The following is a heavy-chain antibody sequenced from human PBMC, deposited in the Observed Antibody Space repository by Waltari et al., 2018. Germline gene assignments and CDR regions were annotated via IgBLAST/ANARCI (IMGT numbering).Heavy chain of an antibody. D-gene: IGHD1-26*01. CDR3: ARGPLLSKVDY. CDR1: GCSISSGSYY. CDR2: IYTSGST. Sequence: QVQLQESGPGLVKPSQTLSLTCTVSGCSISSGSYYWSWIRQPAGKGLEWIGRIYTSGSTNYNPSLKSRVTISVDKSKNQFSLKLSSVTAADTAVYYCARGPLLSKVDYWGQGTLVTVSS. J-gene: IGHJ4*02. V-gene: IGHV4-61*02.